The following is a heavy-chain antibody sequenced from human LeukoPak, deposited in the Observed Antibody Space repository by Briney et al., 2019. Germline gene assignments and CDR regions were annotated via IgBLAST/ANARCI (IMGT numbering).Heavy chain of an antibody. CDR1: GYTFTGYY. Sequence: ASVKVSCKASGYTFTGYYMHWVRQAPGQGLEWMGRINPNSGGTSYAQKFQGRVTMTRDTSISTAYMELSRLRSDDTAVYYCARDPTVAAAGRSNDYWGQGTLVTVSS. D-gene: IGHD6-13*01. CDR3: ARDPTVAAAGRSNDY. J-gene: IGHJ4*02. CDR2: INPNSGGT. V-gene: IGHV1-2*06.